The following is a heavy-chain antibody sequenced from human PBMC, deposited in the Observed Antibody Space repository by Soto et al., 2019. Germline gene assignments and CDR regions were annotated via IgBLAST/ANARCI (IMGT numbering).Heavy chain of an antibody. V-gene: IGHV4-59*08. Sequence: PSETLSLTCTVSGGSISTYYWSWIRQPPGKGLEWIGYIYYSGSTNYNPSLKSRVTISVDTSKNQFSLKLSSVTAADTPVYYCARGGWRHIDYWGQGTLVTVSS. D-gene: IGHD3-3*01. J-gene: IGHJ4*02. CDR1: GGSISTYY. CDR3: ARGGWRHIDY. CDR2: IYYSGST.